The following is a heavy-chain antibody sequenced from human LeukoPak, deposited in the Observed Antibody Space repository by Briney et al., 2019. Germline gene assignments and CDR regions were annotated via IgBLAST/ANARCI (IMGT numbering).Heavy chain of an antibody. Sequence: GGSLRLPCAASGFTFDDYGMSWVRQAPGKGLEWVSGINWNGGSTGYADSVKGRFTISRDNSKNTLYLQMNSLRAEDTAIYYCAKDGYGSGSYSQYFDYWGQGTLVTVSS. CDR3: AKDGYGSGSYSQYFDY. D-gene: IGHD3-10*01. CDR1: GFTFDDYG. V-gene: IGHV3-20*04. CDR2: INWNGGST. J-gene: IGHJ4*02.